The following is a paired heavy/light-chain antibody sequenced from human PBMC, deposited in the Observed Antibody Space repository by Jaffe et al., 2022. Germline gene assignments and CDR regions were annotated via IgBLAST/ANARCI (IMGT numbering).Heavy chain of an antibody. V-gene: IGHV3-21*01. CDR3: ARDHGYCSGGSCYSDYYYYMDV. CDR1: GFTFSSYS. D-gene: IGHD2-15*01. J-gene: IGHJ6*03. CDR2: ISSSSSYI. Sequence: EVQLVESGGGLVKPGGSLRLSCAASGFTFSSYSMNWVRQAPGKGLEWVSSISSSSSYIYYADSVKGRFTISRDNAKNSLYLQMNSLRAEDTAVYYCARDHGYCSGGSCYSDYYYYMDVWGKGTTVTVSS.
Light chain of an antibody. CDR2: KAS. J-gene: IGKJ5*01. CDR1: QSISSW. Sequence: DIQMTQSPSTLSASVGDRVTITCRASQSISSWLAWYQQKPGKAPKLLIYKASSLESGVPSRFSGSGSGTEFTLTISSLQPDDFATYYCQQYNSYLITFGQGTRLEIK. V-gene: IGKV1-5*03. CDR3: QQYNSYLIT.